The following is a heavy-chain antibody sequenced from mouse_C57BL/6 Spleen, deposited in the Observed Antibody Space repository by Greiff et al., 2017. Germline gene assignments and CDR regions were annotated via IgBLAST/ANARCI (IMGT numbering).Heavy chain of an antibody. V-gene: IGHV1-55*01. CDR2: IYPGSGST. Sequence: QVQLQQPGAELVKPGASVTMSCKASGYTFTSYWITWVKQRPGQGLEWIGDIYPGSGSTNYNEKFKSKATLTVDTSSSTAYMQLSSLTSEDSAVYYCARGTTVGDYFDYWGQGTTLTVSS. CDR1: GYTFTSYW. J-gene: IGHJ2*01. D-gene: IGHD1-1*01. CDR3: ARGTTVGDYFDY.